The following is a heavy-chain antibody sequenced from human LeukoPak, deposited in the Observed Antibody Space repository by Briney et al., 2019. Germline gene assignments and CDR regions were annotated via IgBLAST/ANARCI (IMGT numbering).Heavy chain of an antibody. D-gene: IGHD1-20*01. V-gene: IGHV4-34*01. CDR3: ATGITRNRLIDY. CDR1: GGSFSGYY. J-gene: IGHJ4*02. Sequence: PSETLSLTCAVYGGSFSGYYWSWIRQPPGKGPEWIGEINHSGSTNYNPSLKSRVTISVDTSKNQFSLKLSSVTAADTAVYYCATGITRNRLIDYWGQGTLVTVSS. CDR2: INHSGST.